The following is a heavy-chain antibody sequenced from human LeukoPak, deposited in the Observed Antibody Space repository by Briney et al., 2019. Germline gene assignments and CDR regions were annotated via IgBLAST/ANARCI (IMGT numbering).Heavy chain of an antibody. CDR3: ARVPSDIVATIGDYFDY. CDR2: ISYDGSNK. V-gene: IGHV3-30*04. CDR1: GFTFSSYA. D-gene: IGHD5-12*01. Sequence: GGSLRLSCAASGFTFSSYAMHWVRQAPGKGLEWVAVISYDGSNKYYADSVKGRFTISRDNSKNTLYLQVNSLRAEDTAVYYCARVPSDIVATIGDYFDYWGQGTLVTVSS. J-gene: IGHJ4*02.